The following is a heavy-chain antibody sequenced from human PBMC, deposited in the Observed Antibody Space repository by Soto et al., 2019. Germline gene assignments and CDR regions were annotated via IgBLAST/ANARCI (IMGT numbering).Heavy chain of an antibody. CDR3: ARSRDGYSFYFYYGMDV. V-gene: IGHV3-30*03. Sequence: QVQLVESGGGVVQPGRSLRLSCAASGFTFTSYDMHWVRQAPGKGLEWMALILHDGSAEYYADSVKGRFTISRDSSKSTLYLKMNSLRAEDTAVYYCARSRDGYSFYFYYGMDVWGQGTTVTVSS. CDR1: GFTFTSYD. J-gene: IGHJ6*02. CDR2: ILHDGSAE. D-gene: IGHD4-4*01.